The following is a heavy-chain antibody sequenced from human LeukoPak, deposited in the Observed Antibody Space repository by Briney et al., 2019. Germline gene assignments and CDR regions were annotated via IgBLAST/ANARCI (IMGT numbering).Heavy chain of an antibody. J-gene: IGHJ4*02. D-gene: IGHD6-13*01. CDR2: IKQDGSEK. CDR1: GFTFSSYW. V-gene: IGHV3-7*01. CDR3: ARDRGSSWYLGNFDY. Sequence: GGSLRLSCAASGFTFSSYWMSWVRQAPGKGLEWVANIKQDGSEKYYVDSVKGRFTISRDNAKNSLYLQMNSLRAEDTAVYYCARDRGSSWYLGNFDYWGQGTLVTVSS.